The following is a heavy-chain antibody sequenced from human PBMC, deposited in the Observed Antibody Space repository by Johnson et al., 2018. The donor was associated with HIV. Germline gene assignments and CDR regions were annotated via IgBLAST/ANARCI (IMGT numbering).Heavy chain of an antibody. CDR1: GFTFSDYY. J-gene: IGHJ3*02. D-gene: IGHD4/OR15-4a*01. V-gene: IGHV3-11*04. Sequence: QVQLVESGGGLVKPGGSLRLSCAPSGFTFSDYYMSWMRQAPGQELEWVSSLSSSGSNLYTAASVKGRFTISSDNAKNSLFLQMNSRRAEDTAVYYCARVGANFDAFDIWGQGTMVTVSS. CDR2: LSSSGSNL. CDR3: ARVGANFDAFDI.